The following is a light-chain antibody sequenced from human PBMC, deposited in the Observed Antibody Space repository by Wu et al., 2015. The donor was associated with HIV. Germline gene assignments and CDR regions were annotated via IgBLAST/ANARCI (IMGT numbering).Light chain of an antibody. CDR2: GAS. Sequence: EIVMTQSPATLSVSPGERATLSCRASQSVNSNLAWYQQKPGQAPRLLIYGASTRATGIPARFSGSGSGTEFTLTISSLRSEDFAVYYCQQYSIWPPSGTFGPGTKVDI. J-gene: IGKJ3*01. CDR1: QSVNSN. CDR3: QQYSIWPPSGT. V-gene: IGKV3-15*01.